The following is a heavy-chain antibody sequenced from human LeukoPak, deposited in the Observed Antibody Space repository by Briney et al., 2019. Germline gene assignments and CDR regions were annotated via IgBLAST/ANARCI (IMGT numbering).Heavy chain of an antibody. CDR1: GGSISSYY. Sequence: PSETLSLTCTVSGGSISSYYWTWIRQPAGKGLEWIGYIYYSGSTNYNPSLKSRVIISVDTSKNQFSLKLSSVTAADTAVYYCARVIYDYAREAYYYYYMDVWGKGTTVTISS. D-gene: IGHD3-16*01. CDR2: IYYSGST. J-gene: IGHJ6*03. V-gene: IGHV4-59*01. CDR3: ARVIYDYAREAYYYYYMDV.